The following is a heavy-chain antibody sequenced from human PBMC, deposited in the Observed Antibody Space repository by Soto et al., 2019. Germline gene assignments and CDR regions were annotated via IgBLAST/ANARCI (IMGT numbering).Heavy chain of an antibody. CDR1: GYTFSNFG. V-gene: IGHV1-18*01. CDR3: ARDKGYGFGWSSSSGMDV. CDR2: ISGYNGNT. D-gene: IGHD5-18*01. Sequence: QVQLVQSGAEVMTPGASVKVSCKASGYTFSNFGLSWVRQAPGQGLEWMGWISGYNGNTNSAEKFQGRVTMTTDTSTSTAYVEVRSLTSADTAVYYCARDKGYGFGWSSSSGMDVWGQGTTVSVSS. J-gene: IGHJ6*02.